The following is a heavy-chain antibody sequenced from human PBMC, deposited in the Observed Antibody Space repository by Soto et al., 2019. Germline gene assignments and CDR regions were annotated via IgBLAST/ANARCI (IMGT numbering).Heavy chain of an antibody. Sequence: PGGSLRLSCAASGFTFSSYWMHWVRQAPGKGLVWVSRINSDGSSTSYADSVKGRFTISRDNAKNTLYLQMNSLRAEDTAVYYCARDQGYYDFWSGYYADYFDYWGQGTLVTVSS. J-gene: IGHJ4*02. D-gene: IGHD3-3*01. CDR2: INSDGSST. CDR3: ARDQGYYDFWSGYYADYFDY. CDR1: GFTFSSYW. V-gene: IGHV3-74*01.